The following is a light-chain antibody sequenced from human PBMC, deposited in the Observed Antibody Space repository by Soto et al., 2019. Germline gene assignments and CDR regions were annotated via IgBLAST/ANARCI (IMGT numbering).Light chain of an antibody. J-gene: IGLJ3*02. CDR2: EVS. CDR1: SSDVGGYNY. CDR3: SSYTRSSTLAPNWV. V-gene: IGLV2-14*01. Sequence: QSALTQPASVSGSPGQSITISCTGTSSDVGGYNYVSWYQHHPGKAPKLMFYEVSNRPSGVSNRFSGSKAGNTASLTISGLQAEDEADYYCSSYTRSSTLAPNWVFGGGTKVTVL.